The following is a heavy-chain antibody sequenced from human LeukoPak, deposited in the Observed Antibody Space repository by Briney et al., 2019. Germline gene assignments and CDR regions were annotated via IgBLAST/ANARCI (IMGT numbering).Heavy chain of an antibody. Sequence: PGGSLRLSCAASGFTFSDYYMSWIRQAPGKGLEWVSYISSSGGYRNYADSVNGRFTISRDDAKNSLYLQMNSLRAEDTAVYYCARGSRTGARSFGYWGQGTLVTVSS. D-gene: IGHD1-26*01. CDR2: ISSSGGYR. J-gene: IGHJ4*02. CDR1: GFTFSDYY. CDR3: ARGSRTGARSFGY. V-gene: IGHV3-11*06.